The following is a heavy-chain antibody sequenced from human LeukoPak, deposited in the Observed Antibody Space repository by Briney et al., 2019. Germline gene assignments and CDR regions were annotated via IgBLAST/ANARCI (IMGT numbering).Heavy chain of an antibody. J-gene: IGHJ4*02. Sequence: ASEKVSCKASGYTFTSYDINWVRQATGQGLEWMGWINPNSGGTNYAQKFQGRVTMTRDTSISTAYMELSSLESDDTAVYYCARNYYNASGTSDFWGQGTLVTASS. D-gene: IGHD3-10*01. V-gene: IGHV1-2*02. CDR3: ARNYYNASGTSDF. CDR2: INPNSGGT. CDR1: GYTFTSYD.